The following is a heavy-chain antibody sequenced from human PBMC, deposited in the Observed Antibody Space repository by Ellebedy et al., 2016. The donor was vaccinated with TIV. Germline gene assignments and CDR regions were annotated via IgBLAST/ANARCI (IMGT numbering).Heavy chain of an antibody. V-gene: IGHV3-23*01. CDR3: ARDFKNRGQLVRYYYYGMDV. Sequence: GESLKISXAASGFTFSSYAMSWVRQAPGKGLEWVSAISGSGGSTYYADSVKGRFTISRDNSKNTLYLQMNSLRAEDTAVYYCARDFKNRGQLVRYYYYGMDVWGQGTTVTVSS. D-gene: IGHD6-6*01. J-gene: IGHJ6*02. CDR1: GFTFSSYA. CDR2: ISGSGGST.